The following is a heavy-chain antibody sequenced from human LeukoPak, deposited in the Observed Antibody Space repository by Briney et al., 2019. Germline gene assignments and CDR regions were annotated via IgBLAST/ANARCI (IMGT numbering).Heavy chain of an antibody. Sequence: TLSLTCTVSNGSINSGGYYWTWIRQHPGKGLEWIGYIDYSGSNYYNPSLKSRVTISVDRSKNQFSLKLTSVTAADTAVYYCARDRRHGYPRYFDYWGQGTLDTLSS. V-gene: IGHV4-31*03. CDR1: NGSINSGGYY. CDR3: ARDRRHGYPRYFDY. J-gene: IGHJ4*02. D-gene: IGHD5-24*01. CDR2: IDYSGSN.